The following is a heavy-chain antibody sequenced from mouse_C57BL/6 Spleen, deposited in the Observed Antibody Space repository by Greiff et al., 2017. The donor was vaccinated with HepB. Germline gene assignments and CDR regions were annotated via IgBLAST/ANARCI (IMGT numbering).Heavy chain of an antibody. CDR3: AKEAPQLRSGAY. CDR1: GYTFTSYW. CDR2: INPSSGYT. Sequence: QVQLKESGAELAKPGASVKLSCKASGYTFTSYWMHWVKQRPGQGLEWIGYINPSSGYTKYNQKFKDKATLTADKSSSTAYMQLSSLTYEDSAVYYCAKEAPQLRSGAYWGQGTLVTVSA. V-gene: IGHV1-7*01. J-gene: IGHJ3*01. D-gene: IGHD3-2*02.